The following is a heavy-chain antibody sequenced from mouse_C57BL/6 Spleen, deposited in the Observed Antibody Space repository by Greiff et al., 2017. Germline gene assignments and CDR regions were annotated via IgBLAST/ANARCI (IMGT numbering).Heavy chain of an antibody. D-gene: IGHD2-10*01. CDR1: GYTFTSYW. CDR2: IDPSDSYT. J-gene: IGHJ2*01. CDR3: ATYYGNSNY. Sequence: QVQLQQPGAELVMPGASVKLSCKASGYTFTSYWMHWVKQRPGQGLEWIGEIDPSDSYTNYNQKFKGKSTLTVDKSSSTAYMQLSSLTSEDSAVYYCATYYGNSNYWGQGTTLTVSS. V-gene: IGHV1-69*01.